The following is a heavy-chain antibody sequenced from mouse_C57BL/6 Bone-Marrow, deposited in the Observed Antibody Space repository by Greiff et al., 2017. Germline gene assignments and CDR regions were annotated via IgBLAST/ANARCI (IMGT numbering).Heavy chain of an antibody. CDR2: ISSGSSTI. D-gene: IGHD2-4*01. CDR1: GFTFSDYG. Sequence: DVQLQESGGGLVKPGGSLKLSCAASGFTFSDYGMHWVRQAPEKGLEWVAYISSGSSTIYYADTVKGRFTISRDNAKNTLFLQMTSLRSEDTAMYYCARRRGLRRAMDYWGQGTSVTVSS. J-gene: IGHJ4*01. V-gene: IGHV5-17*01. CDR3: ARRRGLRRAMDY.